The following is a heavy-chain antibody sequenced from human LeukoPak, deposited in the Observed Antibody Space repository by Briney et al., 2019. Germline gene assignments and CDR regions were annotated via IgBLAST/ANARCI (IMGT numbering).Heavy chain of an antibody. D-gene: IGHD3-16*01. Sequence: SETLSLTCAVYGGSFSGYYWSWIRQPPGKGLEWIGEINHSGSTNYNPSLKSRVTISVDTSKNQFSLKLSSVTAADTAVYYCAREGLMGEVPDYGMDVWGQGTTVTVSS. CDR3: AREGLMGEVPDYGMDV. CDR2: INHSGST. CDR1: GGSFSGYY. V-gene: IGHV4-34*01. J-gene: IGHJ6*02.